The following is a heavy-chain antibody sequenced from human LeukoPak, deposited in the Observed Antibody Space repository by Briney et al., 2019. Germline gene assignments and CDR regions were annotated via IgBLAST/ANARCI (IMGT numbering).Heavy chain of an antibody. J-gene: IGHJ4*02. CDR2: ISYDGSNK. D-gene: IGHD2-15*01. Sequence: PGGSLRLSCAASGFTFSSYAMHWVRQAPGKGLEWVAVISYDGSNKYYADSVKGRFTISRDNSKNTLYLQMNSLKTEDTAVYYCTAYSPEDYWGQGTLVTVSS. CDR3: TAYSPEDY. V-gene: IGHV3-30-3*01. CDR1: GFTFSSYA.